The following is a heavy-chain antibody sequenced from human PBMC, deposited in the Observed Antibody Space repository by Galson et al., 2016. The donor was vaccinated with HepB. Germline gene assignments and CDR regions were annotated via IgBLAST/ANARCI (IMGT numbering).Heavy chain of an antibody. D-gene: IGHD3-10*01. J-gene: IGHJ4*02. CDR1: GFTFSTYW. CDR3: ARRRGSGSHDY. V-gene: IGHV3-74*01. CDR2: INTDGSST. Sequence: SLRLSCAASGFTFSTYWLHWVRQAPGKGLVWVSRINTDGSSTSYAGSVKGRFTISRGNAKNTLYLQMNSLRAEDTAVYYCARRRGSGSHDYWGQGTLVTVSS.